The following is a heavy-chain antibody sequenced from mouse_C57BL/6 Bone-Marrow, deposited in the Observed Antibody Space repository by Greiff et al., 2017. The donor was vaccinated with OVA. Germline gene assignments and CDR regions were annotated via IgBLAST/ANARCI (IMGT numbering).Heavy chain of an antibody. CDR1: GYSFTDYN. Sequence: VQLQQSGPELVKPGASVKISCKASGYSFTDYNMTWVKQSNGKSLEWIGVINPNYGTTSYNQKFKGKATLTVDQSSSTAYMQLNSLTSEDSAVYYCALIYYYGSSYYWYFDVWGTGTTVTVSS. CDR3: ALIYYYGSSYYWYFDV. CDR2: INPNYGTT. V-gene: IGHV1-39*01. D-gene: IGHD1-1*01. J-gene: IGHJ1*03.